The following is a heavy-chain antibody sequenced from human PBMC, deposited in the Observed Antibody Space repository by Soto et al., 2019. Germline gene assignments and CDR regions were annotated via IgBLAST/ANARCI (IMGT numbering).Heavy chain of an antibody. CDR3: ARVPWQWLGGYAFDI. D-gene: IGHD6-19*01. V-gene: IGHV4-59*01. Sequence: QVQLQESGPGLVKPSETLSLTCTVSGGSINSYYWSWIRQPPGKGLEWIGYIYYGGSTNYNPSLKSRATIPVDTSKNQFTLKLSSVTAADTAVYYCARVPWQWLGGYAFDIWGQGTMVTVSS. J-gene: IGHJ3*02. CDR2: IYYGGST. CDR1: GGSINSYY.